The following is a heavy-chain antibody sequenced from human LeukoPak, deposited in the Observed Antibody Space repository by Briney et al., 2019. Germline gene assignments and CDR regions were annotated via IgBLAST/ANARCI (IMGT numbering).Heavy chain of an antibody. Sequence: GGSLRLSCAAAGFTFSSYWMSWVRQAPGKGLEWVANMNQDGSEKYYVDSVKGRFTISRDNAKNSLNLQMNSLRAEDTAVYYCARDHYSRNDYWGQRTLVTVSS. CDR2: MNQDGSEK. V-gene: IGHV3-7*01. J-gene: IGHJ4*02. CDR3: ARDHYSRNDY. CDR1: GFTFSSYW. D-gene: IGHD6-13*01.